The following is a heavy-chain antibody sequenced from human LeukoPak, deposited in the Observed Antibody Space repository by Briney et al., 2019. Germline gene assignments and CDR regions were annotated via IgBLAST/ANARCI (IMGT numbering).Heavy chain of an antibody. CDR3: AREDASGLDY. Sequence: PGGSLRLSCAASGFTFSSYTMNWVRQAPGKGLEWVSSISTSSSYIYYADSVKGRFTISIDNAKNSLYLQMNSLRAEDTAVYYCAREDASGLDYWGQGTLVIVSS. CDR2: ISTSSSYI. J-gene: IGHJ4*02. D-gene: IGHD5-12*01. V-gene: IGHV3-21*01. CDR1: GFTFSSYT.